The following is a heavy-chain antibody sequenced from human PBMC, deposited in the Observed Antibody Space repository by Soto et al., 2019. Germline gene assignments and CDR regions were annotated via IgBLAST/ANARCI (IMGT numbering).Heavy chain of an antibody. CDR2: IYSSGSG. CDR1: GGSIRGHY. CDR3: ARDSQVWFDP. Sequence: PSETLSLTCTVSGGSIRGHYWSWIRQPAGKGLEWIGRIYSSGSGDYNPSLKSRVTLSVDTSKSQISLKMRSVTAADTAVYYCARDSQVWFDPWGQGTLVTVSS. J-gene: IGHJ5*02. V-gene: IGHV4-4*07.